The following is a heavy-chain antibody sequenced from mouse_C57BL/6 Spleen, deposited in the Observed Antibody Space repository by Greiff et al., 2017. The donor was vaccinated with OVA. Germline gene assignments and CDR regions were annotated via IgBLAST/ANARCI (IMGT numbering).Heavy chain of an antibody. D-gene: IGHD2-2*01. CDR2: IWSGGST. CDR1: GFSLTSYG. V-gene: IGHV2-2*01. Sequence: VKLVESGPGLVQPSQSLSINCTVSGFSLTSYGVHWVRQSPGKGLGWLGVIWSGGSTDDNAAFISRLSISKDNSKSQVFFKMNSLQADDTAIYYCASPLSTMVRRGFAYWGQGTLVTVSA. CDR3: ASPLSTMVRRGFAY. J-gene: IGHJ3*01.